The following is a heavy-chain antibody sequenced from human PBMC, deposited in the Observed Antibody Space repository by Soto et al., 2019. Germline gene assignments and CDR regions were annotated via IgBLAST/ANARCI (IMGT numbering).Heavy chain of an antibody. D-gene: IGHD2-2*01. CDR1: GYSFTSYW. V-gene: IGHV5-51*01. J-gene: IGHJ6*02. Sequence: GESLKISCKGSGYSFTSYWIGWVRQMPGKGLEWMGIIYPGDSDTRYSPSFQGQVTISADKSISTAYLQWSSLKASDTAMYYCARHREYCSSTSCTKRASPHYYGMDVWGQGTTITVSS. CDR2: IYPGDSDT. CDR3: ARHREYCSSTSCTKRASPHYYGMDV.